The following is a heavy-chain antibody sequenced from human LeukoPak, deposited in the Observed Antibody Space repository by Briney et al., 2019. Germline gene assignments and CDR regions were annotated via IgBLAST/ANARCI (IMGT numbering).Heavy chain of an antibody. CDR1: GGSISTPGYY. J-gene: IGHJ4*02. CDR3: ASGGAYCGADCYLPAFDY. Sequence: SETLSLTCTVSGGSISTPGYYWSWIRQHPGKGLELNGYNYYSGSTYYNPSLKSRVTVSVDTSKNQFSLKLSSVTAADTAVYYCASGGAYCGADCYLPAFDYWGQGTLVTVSS. D-gene: IGHD2-21*02. V-gene: IGHV4-31*03. CDR2: NYYSGST.